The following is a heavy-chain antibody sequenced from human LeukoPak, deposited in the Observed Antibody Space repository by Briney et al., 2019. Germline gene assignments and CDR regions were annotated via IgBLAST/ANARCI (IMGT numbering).Heavy chain of an antibody. CDR2: ISWNSGTI. V-gene: IGHV3-9*01. D-gene: IGHD2-2*02. J-gene: IGHJ4*02. CDR1: GFTFDDYA. CDR3: ARVGRPFIVVVPAAIMY. Sequence: GRSLRLSCAASGFTFDDYAMHWVRQAPGKGLEWISGISWNSGTIGYADSVKGRFTISRDNAKNSLYLQMNSLRAEDTAVYYCARVGRPFIVVVPAAIMYWGQGTLVTVSS.